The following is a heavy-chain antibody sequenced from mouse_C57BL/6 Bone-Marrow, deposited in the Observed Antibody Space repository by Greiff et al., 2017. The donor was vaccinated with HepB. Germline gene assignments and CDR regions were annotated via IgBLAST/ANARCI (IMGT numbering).Heavy chain of an antibody. Sequence: VQLQQPGAELVKPGASVKLSCKASGYTFTSYWMHWVKQRPGQGLEWIGMIHPNSGSTNYNEKFKSKATLTVDKSSSTAYMQLSSLTSEDSAVYDCARILRRGAMDYWGQGTSVTVSS. CDR3: ARILRRGAMDY. J-gene: IGHJ4*01. D-gene: IGHD2-12*01. V-gene: IGHV1-64*01. CDR2: IHPNSGST. CDR1: GYTFTSYW.